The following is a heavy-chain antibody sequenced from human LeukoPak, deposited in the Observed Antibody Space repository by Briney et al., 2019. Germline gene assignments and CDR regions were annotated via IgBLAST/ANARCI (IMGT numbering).Heavy chain of an antibody. Sequence: ASVKVSCKASGYTFTSYDINWVRQATGQGLEWMGWMNPNSGNTGYAQKFQGRVTMTRNTSISTAYMELSSLRSEDTAVYYCARGLRITIFGVVIQDNWFDPWGQGTLVTVSS. D-gene: IGHD3-3*01. CDR2: MNPNSGNT. CDR1: GYTFTSYD. V-gene: IGHV1-8*01. CDR3: ARGLRITIFGVVIQDNWFDP. J-gene: IGHJ5*02.